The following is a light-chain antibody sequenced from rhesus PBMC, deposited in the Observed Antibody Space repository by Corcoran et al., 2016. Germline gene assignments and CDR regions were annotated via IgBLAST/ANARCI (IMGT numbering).Light chain of an antibody. V-gene: IGLV2S7*01. CDR1: SSDIGAYNY. Sequence: QSAPTQPPSMSGSPGQTVTISCTGTSSDIGAYNYVSWYQQHPGKAPKRVLYGVRNRPSRVSDRFSGSKSGNTASLTISGLQAEDESDYHCCSYTTSGTYIFGAGTRLTVL. CDR3: CSYTTSGTYI. CDR2: GVR. J-gene: IGLJ1*01.